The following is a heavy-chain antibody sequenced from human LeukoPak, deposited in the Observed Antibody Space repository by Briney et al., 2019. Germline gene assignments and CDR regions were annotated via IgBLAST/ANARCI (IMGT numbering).Heavy chain of an antibody. CDR3: ALVRGGSGYPFDY. CDR2: ISGSGGST. J-gene: IGHJ4*02. Sequence: GGSLRLSCAASGFTFSSYAMSWVRQAPGKGLEWVSAISGSGGSTYYADSVKGRFTISRDNSKNTLYLQMNSLRAEDTAVYYCALVRGGSGYPFDYWGQGTLVTVSS. V-gene: IGHV3-23*01. D-gene: IGHD3-22*01. CDR1: GFTFSSYA.